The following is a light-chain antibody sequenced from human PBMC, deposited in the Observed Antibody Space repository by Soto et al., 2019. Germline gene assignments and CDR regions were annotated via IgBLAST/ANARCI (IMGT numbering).Light chain of an antibody. CDR3: QQYTNYPLT. CDR2: KAS. Sequence: DIQMTQSPSTLSASVGDRVTITCRASQSISSWLAWYQQKPGKAPKLLIYKASSLESGVPSRFSGSGSGTEFTLTISSLQPDDFTTYYCQQYTNYPLTFGGGTRVEIK. J-gene: IGKJ4*01. CDR1: QSISSW. V-gene: IGKV1-5*03.